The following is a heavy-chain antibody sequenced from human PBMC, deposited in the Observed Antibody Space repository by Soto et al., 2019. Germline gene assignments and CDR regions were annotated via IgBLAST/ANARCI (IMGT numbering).Heavy chain of an antibody. Sequence: ASVKVSCNASGYTFTDYAITWVRQAPGQGLEWMGWISAYNGDTDYAQKFQGRVTMTTDTSTSTAYMELRSLSSDDTAVYYCAREAGSGSYYPEDFWGQGTLVTVSS. CDR2: ISAYNGDT. J-gene: IGHJ4*02. CDR1: GYTFTDYA. V-gene: IGHV1-18*04. D-gene: IGHD1-26*01. CDR3: AREAGSGSYYPEDF.